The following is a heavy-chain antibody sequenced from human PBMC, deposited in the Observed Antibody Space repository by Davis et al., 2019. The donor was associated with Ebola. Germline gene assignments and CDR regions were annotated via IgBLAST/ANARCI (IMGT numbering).Heavy chain of an antibody. CDR3: ARERRFSSWLDD. J-gene: IGHJ5*02. D-gene: IGHD6-13*01. V-gene: IGHV4-59*01. Sequence: PSETLSLTCTVSGGPIFNYYWTWIRQSPGKPMEWLGWLYYTGGTNYNPSFRSRVAISADMSKNQFSLSLSSVTAADTAVYYCARERRFSSWLDDWGQGTLVTVSS. CDR1: GGPIFNYY. CDR2: LYYTGGT.